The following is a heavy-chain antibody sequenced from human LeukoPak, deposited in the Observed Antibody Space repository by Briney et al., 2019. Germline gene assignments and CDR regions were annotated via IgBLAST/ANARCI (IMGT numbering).Heavy chain of an antibody. D-gene: IGHD4-17*01. J-gene: IGHJ4*02. CDR1: GFTVDDYT. V-gene: IGHV3-43*01. CDR2: ISWDGGTT. CDR3: ARRLRRNYFDY. Sequence: GGSLRLSCGASGFTVDDYTMHWVRQVPGKGLEWVSLISWDGGTTYYADSVKGRFTISRDNAKNSLYLQMNSLRAEDTAVYYCARRLRRNYFDYWGQGTLVTVSS.